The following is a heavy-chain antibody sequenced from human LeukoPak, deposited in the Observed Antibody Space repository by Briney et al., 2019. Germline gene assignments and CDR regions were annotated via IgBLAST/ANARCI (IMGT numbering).Heavy chain of an antibody. CDR1: GFTFGYYA. J-gene: IGHJ5*02. D-gene: IGHD3-22*01. Sequence: PGGSMRLSCTASGFTFGYYAVSWFRQAPGKGLEWVGFIRSKGYGGTTEYAASVKGRFTISRDDSKSIAYLQMNSLKTEDTAVYYCCYDSNGHFLLGTWGQGTLVTVSS. CDR3: CYDSNGHFLLGT. CDR2: IRSKGYGGTT. V-gene: IGHV3-49*03.